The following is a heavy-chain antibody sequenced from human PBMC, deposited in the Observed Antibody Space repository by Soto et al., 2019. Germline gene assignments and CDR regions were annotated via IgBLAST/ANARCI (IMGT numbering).Heavy chain of an antibody. CDR1: GFIFSVYY. Sequence: QEHLMESGGGLGKPGGSLRLSCAGSGFIFSVYYITWIRRAPGQGLEWVAYINTLSSAIYYAESVKGRFTISRDNAKNSVYWQMNSLRAEDTSVYYCARRLQWQLRPLDSWGRGTLVTVSS. D-gene: IGHD6-19*01. J-gene: IGHJ4*02. CDR2: INTLSSAI. V-gene: IGHV3-11*01. CDR3: ARRLQWQLRPLDS.